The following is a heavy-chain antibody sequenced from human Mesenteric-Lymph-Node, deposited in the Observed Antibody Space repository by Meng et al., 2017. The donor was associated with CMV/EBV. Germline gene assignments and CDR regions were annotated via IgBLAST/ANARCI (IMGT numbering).Heavy chain of an antibody. D-gene: IGHD2-2*02. CDR2: IGSGGGT. CDR1: GFTFSSYA. CDR3: ARGQYLFDY. J-gene: IGHJ4*02. V-gene: IGHV3-23*01. Sequence: GGSLKISCAASGFTFSSYAMSWVRQAPGKGLEWVSAIGSGGGTYYADSVKGRFTISRDNSQNTVYLQMNSLRSDDTAVYFCARGQYLFDYWGQGTLVTVSS.